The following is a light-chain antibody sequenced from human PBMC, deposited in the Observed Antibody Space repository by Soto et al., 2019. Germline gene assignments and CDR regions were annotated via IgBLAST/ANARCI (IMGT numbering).Light chain of an antibody. Sequence: AMQFTQSPSSLSASVGDRVTITCPASQGISNALAWYQQKPWKAPNLLFYDASSLESGVPSSFSGSGSGTHFTLPISSLHPADFESECYHHFSSYPIPFGQRTRLEMK. CDR1: QGISNA. V-gene: IGKV1-13*02. CDR3: HHFSSYPIP. CDR2: DAS. J-gene: IGKJ5*01.